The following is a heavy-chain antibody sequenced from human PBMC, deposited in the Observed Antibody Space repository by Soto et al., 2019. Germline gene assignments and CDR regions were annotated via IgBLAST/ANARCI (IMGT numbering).Heavy chain of an antibody. Sequence: SETLSLTCTVSGGSISSSSYYWGWIRQPPGKGLEWIGSIYYSGSTYYNPSLKSRVTISVDTSKNQFSLKLSSVTAADTAVYYCARQEGWELSFCWFDPWGQGTLVTVSS. D-gene: IGHD3-16*02. CDR3: ARQEGWELSFCWFDP. J-gene: IGHJ5*02. CDR1: GGSISSSSYY. V-gene: IGHV4-39*01. CDR2: IYYSGST.